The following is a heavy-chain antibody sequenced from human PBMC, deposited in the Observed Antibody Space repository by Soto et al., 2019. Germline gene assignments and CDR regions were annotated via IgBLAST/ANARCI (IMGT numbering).Heavy chain of an antibody. D-gene: IGHD3-10*01. CDR2: ISGSGGST. V-gene: IGHV3-23*01. Sequence: GGSLRLSCAASGFTFSSYAMSWVRQAPGKGLEWVSAISGSGGSTYYADSVKGRFTISRDNSKNTLYLQMNSLRAEDTAVYYCAKRAYYYGSGSYFGAFDIWGQGTMVTVSS. J-gene: IGHJ3*02. CDR3: AKRAYYYGSGSYFGAFDI. CDR1: GFTFSSYA.